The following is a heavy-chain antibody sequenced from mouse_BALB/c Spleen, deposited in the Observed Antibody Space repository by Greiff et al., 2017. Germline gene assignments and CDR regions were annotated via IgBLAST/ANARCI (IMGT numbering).Heavy chain of an antibody. Sequence: EVKLVESGGGLVQPGGSRKLSCAASGFTFSSFGMHWVRQAPEKGLEWVAYISSGSSTIYYADTVKGRFTISRDNPKNTLFLQMTSLRSEDTAMYYCARSSTARATLFAYWGQGTLVTVSA. D-gene: IGHD3-2*01. CDR1: GFTFSSFG. V-gene: IGHV5-17*02. CDR3: ARSSTARATLFAY. J-gene: IGHJ3*01. CDR2: ISSGSSTI.